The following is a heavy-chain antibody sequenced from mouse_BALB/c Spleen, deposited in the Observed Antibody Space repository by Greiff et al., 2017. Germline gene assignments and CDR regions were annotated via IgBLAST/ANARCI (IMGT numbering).Heavy chain of an antibody. CDR3: ARVDYYRYVAY. CDR2: ISNLAYSI. V-gene: IGHV5-15*02. CDR1: GFTFSDYG. Sequence: EVQVVESGGGLVQPGGSRKLSCAASGFTFSDYGMAWVRQAPGKGPEWVAFISNLAYSIYYADTVTGRFTISRENAKNTLYLEMRSLRSEDTAMYYCARVDYYRYVAYWGQGTLVTVSA. D-gene: IGHD1-2*01. J-gene: IGHJ3*01.